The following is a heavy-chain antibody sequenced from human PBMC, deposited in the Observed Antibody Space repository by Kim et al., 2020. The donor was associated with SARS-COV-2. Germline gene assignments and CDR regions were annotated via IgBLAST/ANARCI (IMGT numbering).Heavy chain of an antibody. J-gene: IGHJ4*02. CDR3: ARDADYGDHLFDY. CDR2: IIPILGIA. D-gene: IGHD4-17*01. V-gene: IGHV1-69*04. CDR1: GGTFSSYA. Sequence: SVKVSCKASGGTFSSYAISWVRQAPGQGLEWMGRIIPILGIANYAQKFQGRVTITADKSTSTAYMELSSLRSEDTAVYYCARDADYGDHLFDYWGQGTL.